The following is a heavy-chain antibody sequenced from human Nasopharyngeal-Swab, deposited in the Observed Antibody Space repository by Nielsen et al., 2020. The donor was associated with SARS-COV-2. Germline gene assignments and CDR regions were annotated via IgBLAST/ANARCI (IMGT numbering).Heavy chain of an antibody. CDR2: IYPGDSNT. CDR1: GYSFTTYW. J-gene: IGHJ6*02. CDR3: ARPMRPMGHYYFGMDV. Sequence: GESLKISCTGSGYSFTTYWIGWVRQMPGKGLEWMGIIYPGDSNTRYSPSFQGQVTISVDKYSSTAYLQWSSLKASDTAIYYCARPMRPMGHYYFGMDVWGQWTTVTVSS. V-gene: IGHV5-51*01. D-gene: IGHD1-26*01.